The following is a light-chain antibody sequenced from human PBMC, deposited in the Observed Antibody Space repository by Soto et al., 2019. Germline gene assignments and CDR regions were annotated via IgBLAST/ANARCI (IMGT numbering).Light chain of an antibody. V-gene: IGLV2-8*01. Sequence: QSVLTQPPSASGSPGQSVTISCTGTSSDIGGYDYVSWYQQHPGKAPELMIYEVSKRPSGVPDRFSGSKSGNTASLTVSGLQAEDEADYYCSSYAGTTSYVFGTGTKVT. CDR3: SSYAGTTSYV. CDR2: EVS. J-gene: IGLJ1*01. CDR1: SSDIGGYDY.